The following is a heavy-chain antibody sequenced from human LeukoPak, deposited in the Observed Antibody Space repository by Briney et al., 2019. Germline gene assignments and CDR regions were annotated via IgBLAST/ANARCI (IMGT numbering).Heavy chain of an antibody. V-gene: IGHV3-21*01. CDR1: GFTFSSYS. Sequence: PGGSLRLSCAASGFTFSSYSMNWVRQAPGKGLEWVSSISSSSSYIYYADSVKGRFTISRDNAKNSLYLQMNSLRAEDTAVYYCARDPPSGYALDFDYWGQGTLVTVSS. J-gene: IGHJ4*02. CDR2: ISSSSSYI. D-gene: IGHD5-12*01. CDR3: ARDPPSGYALDFDY.